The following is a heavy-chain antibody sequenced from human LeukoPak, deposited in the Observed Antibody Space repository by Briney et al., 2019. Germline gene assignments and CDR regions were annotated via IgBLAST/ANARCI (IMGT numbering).Heavy chain of an antibody. D-gene: IGHD6-19*01. CDR1: GGTFSSYA. CDR2: IIPILGIA. V-gene: IGHV1-69*04. Sequence: GASVKVSCKASGGTFSSYAISWVRQAPGQGLEWMGRIIPILGIANYAQKFQGRVTMTRDMSTSTVYMELSSLRSEDTAVYYCARTGIAVAGTPLDYWGQGTLVTVSS. CDR3: ARTGIAVAGTPLDY. J-gene: IGHJ4*02.